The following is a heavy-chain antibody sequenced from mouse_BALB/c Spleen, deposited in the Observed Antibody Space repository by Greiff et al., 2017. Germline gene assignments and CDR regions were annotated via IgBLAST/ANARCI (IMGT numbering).Heavy chain of an antibody. V-gene: IGHV6-6*02. D-gene: IGHD2-2*01. CDR1: GFTFSNYW. CDR3: TRAGYDYAMDY. Sequence: EVKVVESGGGLVKPGGSMKLSCVASGFTFSNYWMNWVRQSPEKGLEWVAEIRLKSNNYATHYAESVKGRFTISRDDSKSSVYLQMINLRAEDTGIYYCTRAGYDYAMDYWGQGTSVTVSS. CDR2: IRLKSNNYAT. J-gene: IGHJ4*01.